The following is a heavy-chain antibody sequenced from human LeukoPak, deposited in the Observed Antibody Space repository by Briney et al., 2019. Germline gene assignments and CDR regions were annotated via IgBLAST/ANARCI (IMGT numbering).Heavy chain of an antibody. D-gene: IGHD2-15*01. J-gene: IGHJ4*02. Sequence: SGGSLRLSCAASGFTVSSNYMSWVRQAPGKGLEWISVIYSGGSTYYADSVKGRFTISRDNSKNTLYLQMNSLRAEDTAVYYCARQGSLVVAFDYWGQGTLVTVSS. CDR1: GFTVSSNY. CDR3: ARQGSLVVAFDY. CDR2: IYSGGST. V-gene: IGHV3-66*04.